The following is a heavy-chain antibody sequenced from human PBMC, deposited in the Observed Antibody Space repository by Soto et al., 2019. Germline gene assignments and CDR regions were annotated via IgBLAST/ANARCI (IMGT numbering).Heavy chain of an antibody. Sequence: EVQLVESGGGLVQPGGSLRLSCAASGFTFSSYSMNWVRQAPGKGLERVSYISSSSSTIYYADSVKGRCTISRDNAKNSLYLQMNSLRAEDTAVYYCARHPERIAQIGGFDPWGQGTLVTVSS. D-gene: IGHD6-13*01. J-gene: IGHJ5*02. CDR1: GFTFSSYS. V-gene: IGHV3-48*01. CDR3: ARHPERIAQIGGFDP. CDR2: ISSSSSTI.